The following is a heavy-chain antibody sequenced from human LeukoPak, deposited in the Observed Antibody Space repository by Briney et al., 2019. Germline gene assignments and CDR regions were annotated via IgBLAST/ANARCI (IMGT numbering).Heavy chain of an antibody. CDR1: GFSITTYY. CDR3: ARDIREVGESHYFDY. V-gene: IGHV4-59*01. J-gene: IGHJ4*02. D-gene: IGHD1-26*01. CDR2: IHSSGSS. Sequence: PSETLSLTCTVSGFSITTYYWSWIRQSPGNGLEWIGQIHSSGSSTYNPSLKSRVTISLDTSKSQFSLHLSSVTAADTAVYYCARDIREVGESHYFDYWGQGTLVTVTS.